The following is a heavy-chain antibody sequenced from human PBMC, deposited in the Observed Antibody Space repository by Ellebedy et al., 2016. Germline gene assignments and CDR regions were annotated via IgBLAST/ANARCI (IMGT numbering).Heavy chain of an antibody. CDR3: ASFCSSTSCYTTGFDY. Sequence: GESLKISXAASGFTFSSYAMHWVRQAPGKGLEWVAVISYDGSNKYYADSVKGRFTISRDNSKNTLYLQMNSLRAEDTAVYYCASFCSSTSCYTTGFDYWGQGTLVTVSS. J-gene: IGHJ4*02. CDR1: GFTFSSYA. V-gene: IGHV3-30-3*01. D-gene: IGHD2-2*02. CDR2: ISYDGSNK.